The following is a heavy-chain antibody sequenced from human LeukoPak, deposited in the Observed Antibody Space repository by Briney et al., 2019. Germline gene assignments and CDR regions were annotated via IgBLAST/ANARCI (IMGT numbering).Heavy chain of an antibody. CDR2: ISGSGGST. CDR1: GFTFSSYA. V-gene: IGHV3-23*01. D-gene: IGHD2-21*02. CDR3: AKSRGVVVVTAMDY. Sequence: PGGSLRLSCAASGFTFSSYAMSWVRQVPGKGLEWVSAISGSGGSTYDADSVKGRFTISRDNSKNTLYLQMDSLRAEDTAVYYCAKSRGVVVVTAMDYWGQGTLVTVSS. J-gene: IGHJ4*02.